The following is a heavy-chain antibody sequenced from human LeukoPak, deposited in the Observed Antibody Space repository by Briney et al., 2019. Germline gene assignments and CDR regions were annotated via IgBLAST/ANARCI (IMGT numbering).Heavy chain of an antibody. D-gene: IGHD4-17*01. Sequence: PGGSLRLSCAVSGFTFSSNGMHWVRQAPGKGLEWVAVIWNDGSKTYFADSVKGRFTISRDNSKNTLYLQLNSLRADDTAVYYCARETGLRTFDYWGQGTLVTVSS. CDR2: IWNDGSKT. V-gene: IGHV3-33*01. J-gene: IGHJ4*02. CDR3: ARETGLRTFDY. CDR1: GFTFSSNG.